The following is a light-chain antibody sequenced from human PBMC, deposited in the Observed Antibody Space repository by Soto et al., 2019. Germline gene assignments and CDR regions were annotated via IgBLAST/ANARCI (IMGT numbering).Light chain of an antibody. CDR1: QGISIC. CDR2: KTS. V-gene: IGKV1-5*03. CDR3: QHRYDNSWT. J-gene: IGKJ1*01. Sequence: DIHMTQSPSTLSASVGDRVTITCRASQGISICLAWYQQKPGKAPNLLIYKTSSLETGVPSRFSGSGSGTEFFLTISSLQPADYATYYCQHRYDNSWTFGQGTKVEVK.